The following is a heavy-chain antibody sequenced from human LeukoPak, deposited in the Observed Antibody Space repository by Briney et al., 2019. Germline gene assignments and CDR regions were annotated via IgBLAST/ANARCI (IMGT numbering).Heavy chain of an antibody. CDR3: AKDSYSSGYYEYDY. CDR1: GFTFDDYA. D-gene: IGHD3-22*01. CDR2: ISWDGGST. V-gene: IGHV3-43D*04. Sequence: GGSLRLSCAASGFTFDDYAMHWVRQAPGKGLEWVSLISWDGGSTYYADSVKGRFTISRDNSKNSLYLQMNSLRAEDTALYYCAKDSYSSGYYEYDYWGQGTLVTVSS. J-gene: IGHJ4*02.